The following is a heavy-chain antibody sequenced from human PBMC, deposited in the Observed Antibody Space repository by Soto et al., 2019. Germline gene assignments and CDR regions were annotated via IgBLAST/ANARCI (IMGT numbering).Heavy chain of an antibody. CDR2: ISWNSENI. V-gene: IGHV3-9*01. Sequence: EVQLVESGGDLVQPGRSLRLSCAASGFTFDDYPMHWVRQAPGKGLEWVSGISWNSENIGYADSVKGRFTISRDNGKKSLNLQMSGLRAEDTALYFCVKDGLTAIFGMVNGGVNVWGRGTMVNVSS. D-gene: IGHD3-3*01. J-gene: IGHJ3*01. CDR1: GFTFDDYP. CDR3: VKDGLTAIFGMVNGGVNV.